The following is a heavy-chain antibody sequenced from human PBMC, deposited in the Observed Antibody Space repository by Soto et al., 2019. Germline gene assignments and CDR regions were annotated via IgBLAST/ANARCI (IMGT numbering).Heavy chain of an antibody. CDR3: ARGDPLLWFGEKVYYGMDV. D-gene: IGHD3-10*01. CDR2: VNHGGTS. J-gene: IGHJ6*02. V-gene: IGHV4-34*01. Sequence: SETLSLTCAVHGGSFSGYYWDWIRQPPGKGLEWIGEVNHGGTSNYNPSLKSRVTISVDTSKNQFSLKLSSVTAADTAVYYCARGDPLLWFGEKVYYGMDVWGQGTTVTVSS. CDR1: GGSFSGYY.